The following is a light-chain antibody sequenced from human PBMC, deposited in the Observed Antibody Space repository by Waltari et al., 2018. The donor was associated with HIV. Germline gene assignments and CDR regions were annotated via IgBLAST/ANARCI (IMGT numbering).Light chain of an antibody. CDR1: PSAVGYFNY. J-gene: IGLJ3*02. Sequence: QSALTQPPSASGSPGQSVTICCTGTPSAVGYFNYVSWYQQHPGKAAKLVIVEVTKRPSGVPDRCAGSKSGNTASLTVSGLQPEEEAVYYCNSYAGSNTLVFGGGTKLTVL. CDR3: NSYAGSNTLV. CDR2: EVT. V-gene: IGLV2-8*01.